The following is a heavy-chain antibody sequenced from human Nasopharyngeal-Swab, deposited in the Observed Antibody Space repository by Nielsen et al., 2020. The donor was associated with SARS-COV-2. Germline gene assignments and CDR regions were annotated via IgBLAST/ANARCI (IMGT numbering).Heavy chain of an antibody. CDR1: GFTVSSNY. CDR2: IYSGGYT. V-gene: IGHV3-66*01. J-gene: IGHJ4*02. CDR3: ARVGILTDGDY. D-gene: IGHD3-9*01. Sequence: GESLKISCATSGFTVSSNYINWVRQAPGKGLEWVSLIYSGGYTSYADSVKGRFTISRDNSKNTLFLQMNSLRAEDTAVYYCARVGILTDGDYWGQGTLVTVSS.